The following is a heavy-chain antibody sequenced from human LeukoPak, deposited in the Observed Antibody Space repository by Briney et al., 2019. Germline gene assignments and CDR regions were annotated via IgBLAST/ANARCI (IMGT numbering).Heavy chain of an antibody. J-gene: IGHJ4*02. Sequence: ASVTVSSTASGYTFTVYYMHWVRQAPGQGLEWMGWINPNSGGTNYAQKFQGRVTMTRDTSISTAYMELSRLRSDDTAVYYCASWPPYYYGSGSYYYFDYWGQGTLVTVSS. CDR1: GYTFTVYY. V-gene: IGHV1-2*02. D-gene: IGHD3-10*01. CDR2: INPNSGGT. CDR3: ASWPPYYYGSGSYYYFDY.